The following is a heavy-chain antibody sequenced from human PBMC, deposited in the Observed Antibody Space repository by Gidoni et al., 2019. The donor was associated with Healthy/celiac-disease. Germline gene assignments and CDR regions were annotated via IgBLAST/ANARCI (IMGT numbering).Heavy chain of an antibody. CDR1: GGPFSSYA. V-gene: IGHV1-69*01. Sequence: QVQLVQSGAEVKKPGSSVKVSCQASGGPFSSYAISWVRQAPGQGLEWMGGIIPIFGTANYAQKFQGRVTITADESTSTAYMELSSLRSEDTAVYYCARDDGDRVDIVATISYYYGMDVWGQGTTVTVSS. CDR3: ARDDGDRVDIVATISYYYGMDV. J-gene: IGHJ6*02. D-gene: IGHD5-12*01. CDR2: IIPIFGTA.